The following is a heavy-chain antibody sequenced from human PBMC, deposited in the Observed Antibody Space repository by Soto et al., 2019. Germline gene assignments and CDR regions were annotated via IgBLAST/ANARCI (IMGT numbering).Heavy chain of an antibody. D-gene: IGHD6-19*01. CDR2: IYYSGST. CDR1: GGSVSSGSYY. J-gene: IGHJ5*02. Sequence: PSETLSLTCTVSGGSVSSGSYYWSWIRQPPGKGLEWIGYIYYSGSTNYNPSLKSRVTISVDTSKNQLSLKLSSVTAADTAVYYCARDARPSSGSRAWFDPWGQGTLVTVSS. CDR3: ARDARPSSGSRAWFDP. V-gene: IGHV4-61*01.